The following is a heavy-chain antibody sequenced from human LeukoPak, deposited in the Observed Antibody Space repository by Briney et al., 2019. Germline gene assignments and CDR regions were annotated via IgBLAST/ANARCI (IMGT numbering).Heavy chain of an antibody. CDR2: ISSSSSYT. V-gene: IGHV3-11*06. Sequence: GGSLRLSCAASGFTFSDYYMSWIRQAPGKGLEWVSYISSSSSYTNYADSVKGRFTISRDNAKNSLYLQMNSLRAEDTAVYYCARSSYGDYVSGWFDPWGQGTLVTVSS. J-gene: IGHJ5*02. CDR1: GFTFSDYY. D-gene: IGHD4-17*01. CDR3: ARSSYGDYVSGWFDP.